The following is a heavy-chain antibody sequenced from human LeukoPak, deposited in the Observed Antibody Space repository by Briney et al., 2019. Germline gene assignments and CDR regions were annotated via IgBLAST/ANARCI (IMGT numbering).Heavy chain of an antibody. Sequence: GGSLTLSCAASGFTFSSYSMNWVRQAPGKGLEWVSYISSPDTTTYYADSVKGRFTISRDNSKNTLYLQMNSLRAEDTAVYYCAREDSSGWQYCFDYWGQGTLVTVSS. J-gene: IGHJ4*02. CDR1: GFTFSSYS. D-gene: IGHD6-19*01. V-gene: IGHV3-48*01. CDR2: ISSPDTTT. CDR3: AREDSSGWQYCFDY.